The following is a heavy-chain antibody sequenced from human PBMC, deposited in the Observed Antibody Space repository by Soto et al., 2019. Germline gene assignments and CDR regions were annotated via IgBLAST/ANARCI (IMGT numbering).Heavy chain of an antibody. Sequence: GGSLKLCCAASELTGNSNYMSCVRQAPGKELEWVSVIYSGGSTYYADSVKGRFTISRDNSKNTLYLQMNSLRAEDTAVYYCASVSHGGYDIGLVDARGQGTPVPGS. CDR1: ELTGNSNY. J-gene: IGHJ5*01. CDR2: IYSGGST. D-gene: IGHD5-12*01. CDR3: ASVSHGGYDIGLVDA. V-gene: IGHV3-53*01.